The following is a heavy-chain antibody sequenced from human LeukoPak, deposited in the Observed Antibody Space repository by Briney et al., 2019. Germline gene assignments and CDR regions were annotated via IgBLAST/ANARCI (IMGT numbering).Heavy chain of an antibody. V-gene: IGHV4-59*08. CDR1: GGSISSYY. CDR2: IYYSGST. Sequence: SETLSLTCTVSGGSISSYYWSWIRQPPGKGLEWIGYIYYSGSTNYNPSLKSRVTISIDTSKNQFSLKLSSVTAADTAVYYCARLGAPAYCGGDCYRYYFDYWGQGTLVTVSS. D-gene: IGHD2-21*02. J-gene: IGHJ4*02. CDR3: ARLGAPAYCGGDCYRYYFDY.